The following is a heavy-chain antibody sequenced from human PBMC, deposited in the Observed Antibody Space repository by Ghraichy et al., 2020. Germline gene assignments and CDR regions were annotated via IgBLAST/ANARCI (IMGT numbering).Heavy chain of an antibody. D-gene: IGHD4-17*01. V-gene: IGHV3-23*01. CDR2: ISGSGGST. Sequence: GGSLRLSCAASGFTFSSYAMSWVRQAPGKGLEWVSAISGSGGSTYYADSVKGRFTISRDNSKNTLYLQMNSLRAEDTAVYYCAKDWGYGDYHVYGMDVWGQGTTVTVSS. CDR1: GFTFSSYA. CDR3: AKDWGYGDYHVYGMDV. J-gene: IGHJ6*02.